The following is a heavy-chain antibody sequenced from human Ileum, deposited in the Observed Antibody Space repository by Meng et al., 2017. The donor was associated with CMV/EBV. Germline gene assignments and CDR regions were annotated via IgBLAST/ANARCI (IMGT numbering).Heavy chain of an antibody. CDR2: IYWNDDE. D-gene: IGHD3-3*01. Sequence: LSTTGVGVAWIGQPPGKTLEWLALIYWNDDERYSPSLQGRLTISTDTSKNKVVLTMTDMDAVDAATYYCVHEGVNWSRDYRGYYFHYWGQGTLVTVSS. V-gene: IGHV2-5*01. CDR1: LSTTGVG. CDR3: VHEGVNWSRDYRGYYFHY. J-gene: IGHJ4*02.